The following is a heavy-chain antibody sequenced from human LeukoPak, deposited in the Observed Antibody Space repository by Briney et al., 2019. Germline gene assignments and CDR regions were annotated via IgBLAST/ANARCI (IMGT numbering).Heavy chain of an antibody. J-gene: IGHJ4*02. D-gene: IGHD3-10*01. Sequence: PGGSLRLSCAPSGFSFRGHYMSWLRQAPAKGPEWISYISGNGGDIAYADSVKGRFTISRDNAKNSLHLQMNSLRVEDTAVYHCVRHSGRAGGQWGQGTLIAVSS. CDR2: ISGNGGDI. CDR3: VRHSGRAGGQ. CDR1: GFSFRGHY. V-gene: IGHV3-11*01.